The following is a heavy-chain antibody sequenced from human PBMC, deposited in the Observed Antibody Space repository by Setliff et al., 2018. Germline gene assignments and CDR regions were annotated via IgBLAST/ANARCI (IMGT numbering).Heavy chain of an antibody. J-gene: IGHJ4*02. V-gene: IGHV3-30*02. CDR3: AREVWKDAFSDYFDY. CDR1: GFTFSFYG. D-gene: IGHD1-1*01. CDR2: IWYVGSNK. Sequence: GSLRLSCAASGFTFSFYGMHWVRQAPGKGLEWVAFIWYVGSNKYHADSVKGRFTISRDNSKNTLYLQMNSLRVEDTAVYYCAREVWKDAFSDYFDYWGQGTLVTVSS.